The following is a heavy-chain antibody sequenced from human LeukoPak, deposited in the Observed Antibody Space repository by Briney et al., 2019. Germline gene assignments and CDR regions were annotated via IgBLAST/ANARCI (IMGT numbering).Heavy chain of an antibody. J-gene: IGHJ4*02. D-gene: IGHD6-19*01. CDR2: TYYRSKWYN. Sequence: SQTLSLTCAISGDSVSSNSAAWNWIRQSPSRGLEWLGRTYYRSKWYNDYAVSVKSRITINPDTSKNQFSLQLNSVTPEDTAAYYCARGIAVATEGNFDYWGQGTLVTVSS. CDR1: GDSVSSNSAA. CDR3: ARGIAVATEGNFDY. V-gene: IGHV6-1*01.